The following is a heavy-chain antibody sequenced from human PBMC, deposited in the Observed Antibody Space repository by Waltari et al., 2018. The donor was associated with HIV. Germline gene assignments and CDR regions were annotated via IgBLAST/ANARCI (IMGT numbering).Heavy chain of an antibody. Sequence: QVQLVESGGGVVQPGRSLRLSCAASGFTFHNYGMHWVRQAPGKGLEWVAVIWYDGSNKYYADSVKGRFTISRDNSKNTVYLQMNSLRAEDTAVYYCARAAYGDYNSFDYWGQGTLATVSS. V-gene: IGHV3-33*01. J-gene: IGHJ4*02. D-gene: IGHD4-17*01. CDR2: IWYDGSNK. CDR1: GFTFHNYG. CDR3: ARAAYGDYNSFDY.